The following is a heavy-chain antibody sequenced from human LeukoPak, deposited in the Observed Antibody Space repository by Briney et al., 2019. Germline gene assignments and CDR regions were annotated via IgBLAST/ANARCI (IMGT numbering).Heavy chain of an antibody. Sequence: GGSLRLSCAASGFTFSSYGMHWVRQAPGKGLEWVAVISYDGSNKYYADSVKGRFTISRDNSKNTLYLQMNSLRAEDTAVYYCARDRDTTMVTIDYWGQGTLVTVSS. D-gene: IGHD5-18*01. V-gene: IGHV3-30*03. J-gene: IGHJ4*02. CDR2: ISYDGSNK. CDR3: ARDRDTTMVTIDY. CDR1: GFTFSSYG.